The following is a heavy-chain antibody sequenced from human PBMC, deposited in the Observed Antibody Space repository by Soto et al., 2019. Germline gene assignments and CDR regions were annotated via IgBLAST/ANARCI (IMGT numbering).Heavy chain of an antibody. CDR3: ARAPPTVRLPLGVVYYGMDV. CDR1: GGSISSYY. V-gene: IGHV4-59*01. CDR2: IYYSGST. Sequence: SETLSLTCTVSGGSISSYYWSWIRQPPGKGLEWIGNIYYSGSTNYNPSLKSRVSISVDTSKNQFSLNLSSVTAADTAVYYCARAPPTVRLPLGVVYYGMDVWGQGTTVTVSS. J-gene: IGHJ6*02. D-gene: IGHD3-10*02.